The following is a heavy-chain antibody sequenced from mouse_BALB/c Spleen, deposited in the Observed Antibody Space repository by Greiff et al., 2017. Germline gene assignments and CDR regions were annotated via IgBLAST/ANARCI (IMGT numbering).Heavy chain of an antibody. CDR3: ARSGYDGSSPYAMDY. CDR1: GYTFTSYY. Sequence: VQLQQSGPELVKPGASVRISCTASGYTFTSYYIHWVKQRPGQGLEWIGWIYPGNVNTKYNEKFKGKATLTADKSSSTAYMQLSSLTSEDSAVYFCARSGYDGSSPYAMDYWGQGTSVTVSS. CDR2: IYPGNVNT. V-gene: IGHV1S56*01. D-gene: IGHD1-1*01. J-gene: IGHJ4*01.